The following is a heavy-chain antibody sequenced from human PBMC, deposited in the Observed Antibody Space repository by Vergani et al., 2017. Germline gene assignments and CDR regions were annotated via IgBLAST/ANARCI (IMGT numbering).Heavy chain of an antibody. CDR1: GFTFNNCK. Sequence: EVQLVESGGDLVQPGGSLRLSCEVSGFTFNNCKMKWVRQAPGKGLEWIAYISSRSDTTFYADSVKGRFTISRDNAKNSLYLQMNRLRDEDTGVYYCARVAVTPPHDYYYYMDVWGKGTTVTVSS. CDR2: ISSRSDTT. D-gene: IGHD2-15*01. J-gene: IGHJ6*03. V-gene: IGHV3-48*02. CDR3: ARVAVTPPHDYYYYMDV.